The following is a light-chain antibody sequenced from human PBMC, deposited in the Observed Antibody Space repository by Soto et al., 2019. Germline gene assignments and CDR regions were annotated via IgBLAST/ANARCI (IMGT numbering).Light chain of an antibody. CDR3: QYYDSSLSGAV. V-gene: IGLV1-40*01. CDR1: SSNIGAGYH. Sequence: QSVLTQPPSVSGAQGQRVTISCTGSSSNIGAGYHVHWYQQLPGTAPKLVIFANNNRPSGVPDRFSASKSDTSASLAITGLQDEDEDDYYCQYYDSSLSGAVFGTGTKLTVL. CDR2: ANN. J-gene: IGLJ1*01.